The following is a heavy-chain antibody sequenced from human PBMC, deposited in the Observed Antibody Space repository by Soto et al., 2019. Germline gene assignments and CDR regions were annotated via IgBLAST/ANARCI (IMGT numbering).Heavy chain of an antibody. CDR1: GFTFSTYT. CDR3: ARDILSGGAYPDS. D-gene: IGHD3-10*01. V-gene: IGHV3-21*01. Sequence: GGSLRLSCAASGFTFSTYTMNWVRQAPGKGLEWISSISSGSSYIYYAGSVKGRFTISRDNAKNSLFLQMNSLRADDSAVYYCARDILSGGAYPDSWGQGTKVTVSS. CDR2: ISSGSSYI. J-gene: IGHJ5*01.